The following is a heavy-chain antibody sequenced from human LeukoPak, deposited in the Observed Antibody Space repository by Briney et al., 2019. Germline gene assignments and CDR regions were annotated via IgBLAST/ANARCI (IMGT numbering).Heavy chain of an antibody. J-gene: IGHJ5*02. CDR1: GGTFSSYA. D-gene: IGHD2-21*02. CDR2: IIPILGIA. CDR3: AIVVVTATFDP. Sequence: ASVKASCKASGGTFSSYAISWVRQAPGQGLEWMGRIIPILGIANYAQKFQGRVTITADKSTSTAYMELSSLRSEDTAVYYCAIVVVTATFDPWGQGTLVTVSS. V-gene: IGHV1-69*04.